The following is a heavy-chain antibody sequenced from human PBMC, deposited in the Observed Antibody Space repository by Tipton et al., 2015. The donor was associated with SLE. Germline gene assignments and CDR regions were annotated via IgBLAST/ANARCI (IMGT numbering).Heavy chain of an antibody. CDR3: TPTVAPFVY. CDR2: IRSKANSYAT. J-gene: IGHJ4*02. D-gene: IGHD2-21*01. V-gene: IGHV3-73*01. CDR1: GFTFSGSA. Sequence: SLRLSCAASGFTFSGSAMHWVRQASGKGLEWVGRIRSKANSYATAYAASVKGRFTISRDDSKNTAYLQMNSLKTEDTAVYYCTPTVAPFVYWGQGTLVTVSS.